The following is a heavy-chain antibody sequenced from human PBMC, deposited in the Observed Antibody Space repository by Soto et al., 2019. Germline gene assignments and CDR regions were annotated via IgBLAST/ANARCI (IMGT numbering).Heavy chain of an antibody. CDR2: IYYSVST. D-gene: IGHD3-9*01. CDR3: ARHSPPMYDILTGTTLDPYYGMDV. J-gene: IGHJ6*02. Sequence: SETLSLTCSVSGGSISSYYWSWIRQPPGKGLEWIGYIYYSVSTNYNPSLKSRVTISVDTSKNQFSLKLSFVTAADTAVYYCARHSPPMYDILTGTTLDPYYGMDVWGQGTTVTVSS. V-gene: IGHV4-59*08. CDR1: GGSISSYY.